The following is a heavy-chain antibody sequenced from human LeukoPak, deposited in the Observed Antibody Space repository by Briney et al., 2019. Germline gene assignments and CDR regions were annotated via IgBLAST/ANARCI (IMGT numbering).Heavy chain of an antibody. CDR3: ARDGGAGYQLLYGFDWIEFDY. V-gene: IGHV1-18*01. CDR2: ISAYNGNT. J-gene: IGHJ4*02. D-gene: IGHD2-2*02. CDR1: GYTFTSYG. Sequence: ASVKVSCKASGYTFTSYGISWVRQAPGQGLEWMGWISAYNGNTNYAQKLQGRVTMTTDTTTSTAYMELRSLRSDDTAVYYCARDGGAGYQLLYGFDWIEFDYWGQGTLVTVSS.